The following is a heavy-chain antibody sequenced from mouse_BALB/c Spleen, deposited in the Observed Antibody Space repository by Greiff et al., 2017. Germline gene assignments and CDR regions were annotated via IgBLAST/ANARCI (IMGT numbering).Heavy chain of an antibody. CDR3: ARRERYDDAMDY. CDR1: GYNFTSYW. V-gene: IGHV1-55*01. CDR2: IYPGSGST. Sequence: VQLQQPGAELVKPGTSVKLSCKASGYNFTSYWINWVKLRPGQGLEWIGDIYPGSGSTNYNEKFKSKATLTVDTSSSTAYMQLSSLASEDSALYYCARRERYDDAMDYGGQGTSVTVSS. D-gene: IGHD2-14*01. J-gene: IGHJ4*01.